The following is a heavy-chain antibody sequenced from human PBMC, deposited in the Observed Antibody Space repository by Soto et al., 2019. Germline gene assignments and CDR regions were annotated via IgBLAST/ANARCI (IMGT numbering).Heavy chain of an antibody. CDR2: IHYSGR. Sequence: SDTLSLTCTVSGSSIYSYFCSCIRQPPGKGLEWIGYIHYSGRSCNPSLESRVTMSVDSSENQFSLKLRSVTAADTAVYYCARLRRRDSSSFQEWFDPWGQGILVS. CDR1: GSSIYSYF. J-gene: IGHJ5*02. D-gene: IGHD3-22*01. V-gene: IGHV4-59*07. CDR3: ARLRRRDSSSFQEWFDP.